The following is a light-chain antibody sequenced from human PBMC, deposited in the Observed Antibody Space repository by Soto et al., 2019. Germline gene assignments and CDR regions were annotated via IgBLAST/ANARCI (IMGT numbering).Light chain of an antibody. Sequence: QSALTQPPSASGSPGQSVAISCTGTSXDVGGYNYVSWYQQHPGKAPKLMIYEVNKRPSGVPDRFSGSKSGNTASLTVSGLQAEGEADYYCSSYAGSSNVFGTGTKVTVL. CDR3: SSYAGSSNV. CDR2: EVN. J-gene: IGLJ1*01. V-gene: IGLV2-8*01. CDR1: SXDVGGYNY.